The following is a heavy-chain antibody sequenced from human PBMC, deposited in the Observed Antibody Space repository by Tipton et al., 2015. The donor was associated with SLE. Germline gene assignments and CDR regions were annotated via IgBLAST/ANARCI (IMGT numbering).Heavy chain of an antibody. J-gene: IGHJ6*04. CDR1: GFTFSTSW. CDR2: CNSDGTNT. D-gene: IGHD1/OR15-1a*01. Sequence: SLRLSCAASGFTFSTSWMHWVRQAPGKGLVWVSRCNSDGTNTAYADSVEGRFTISRDNAKNTLYLQMNSLRTEDTAVYYCAKQISPHYGMDVWGKGTTVTVSS. CDR3: AKQISPHYGMDV. V-gene: IGHV3-74*01.